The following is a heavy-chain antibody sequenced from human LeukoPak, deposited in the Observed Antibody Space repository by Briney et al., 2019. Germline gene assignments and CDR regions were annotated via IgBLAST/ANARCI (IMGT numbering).Heavy chain of an antibody. Sequence: LAGGSLRLSCAASGFTFSSYSMNWVRQAPGKGLEWVSYISSSSSTIYYADSVKGRFTISRDNAKNSLYLQMNSLRAEDTAVYYCARSDYDILTGYFDYWGQGTLVTVSS. CDR3: ARSDYDILTGYFDY. CDR2: ISSSSSTI. D-gene: IGHD3-9*01. J-gene: IGHJ4*02. CDR1: GFTFSSYS. V-gene: IGHV3-48*04.